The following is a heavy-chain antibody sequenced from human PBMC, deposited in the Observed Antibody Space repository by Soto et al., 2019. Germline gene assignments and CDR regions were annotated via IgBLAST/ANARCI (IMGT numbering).Heavy chain of an antibody. CDR3: ARQPHSLLSMVLGDTFDM. CDR1: GYSFTSYW. Sequence: GESLKISCKGSGYSFTSYWIGWVRQMPGKGLEWLGIIYPGDSDTRYSPSFQGQVTISADKSINTAYLQWSSLEASDTAMYYCARQPHSLLSMVLGDTFDMWGQGTMVTVSS. J-gene: IGHJ3*02. V-gene: IGHV5-51*01. D-gene: IGHD3-10*01. CDR2: IYPGDSDT.